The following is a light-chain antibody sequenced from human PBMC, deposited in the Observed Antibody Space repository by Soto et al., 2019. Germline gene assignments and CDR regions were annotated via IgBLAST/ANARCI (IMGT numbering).Light chain of an antibody. V-gene: IGKV3-15*01. CDR3: QQYDNWPIT. Sequence: EIVLTQSPATLSLSPGEIATLSCRASQSVSSNLAWYQQKPGQAPRLFIYGASTRATAIPPRFSGSGSGTEFTLTISSLQSEDFAVYYCQQYDNWPITLGQGTRLEIK. J-gene: IGKJ5*01. CDR2: GAS. CDR1: QSVSSN.